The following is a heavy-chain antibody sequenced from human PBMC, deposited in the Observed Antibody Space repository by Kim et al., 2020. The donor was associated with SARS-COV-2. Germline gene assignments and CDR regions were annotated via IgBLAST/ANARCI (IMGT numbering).Heavy chain of an antibody. CDR2: ISYDGNNK. Sequence: GGSLRLSCAASGFPFRYAIHWVRQAPGMGLEWLTVISYDGNNKYYRDSVKGRFTISRDTSSNTVYLQMNGLRRDDTAVYFCAREGQNNGLDYWGQGVLVTVSS. J-gene: IGHJ4*02. V-gene: IGHV3-30-3*01. D-gene: IGHD2-8*01. CDR3: AREGQNNGLDY. CDR1: GFPFRYA.